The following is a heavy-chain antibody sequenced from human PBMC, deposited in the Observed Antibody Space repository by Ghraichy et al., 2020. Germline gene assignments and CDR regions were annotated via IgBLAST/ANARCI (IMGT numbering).Heavy chain of an antibody. CDR3: ARDFLGGYYYYGMDV. CDR1: GGSVSSGSYY. Sequence: SQTLSLTCTVSGGSVSSGSYYWSWIRQPPGKGLEWIGYIYYSGGTNYNPSLKSRVTISVDTSKNQFSLKLSSVTAADTAVYYCARDFLGGYYYYGMDVWGQGTTVTVSS. D-gene: IGHD3-16*01. V-gene: IGHV4-61*01. J-gene: IGHJ6*02. CDR2: IYYSGGT.